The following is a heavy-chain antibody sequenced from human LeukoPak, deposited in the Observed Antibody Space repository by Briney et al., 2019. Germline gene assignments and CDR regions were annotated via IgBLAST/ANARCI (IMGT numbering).Heavy chain of an antibody. CDR3: ARGRTYSSSWPFDC. CDR1: GFTFNDYY. Sequence: GGSLRLSCAASGFTFNDYYMSWIRQAPGKGLEWVSYISSSGGSINYADSVKGRFTISRDNAKNSLYLQMNSLRAEDTAVYYCARGRTYSSSWPFDCWGQGTLVTVSS. J-gene: IGHJ4*02. CDR2: ISSSGGSI. D-gene: IGHD6-13*01. V-gene: IGHV3-11*04.